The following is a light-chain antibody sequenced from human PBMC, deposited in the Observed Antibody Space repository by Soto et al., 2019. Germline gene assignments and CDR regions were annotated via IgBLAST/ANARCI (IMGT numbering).Light chain of an antibody. V-gene: IGKV3-20*01. Sequence: IVLTQSPGTLSLYPGETATLSCRASESLSQPSIAWYQQKPGQAPRLLISGVSGRATGIPDRFSGSGSGTDFTLPISGLEPEDVAVYFCQQFQSSLRTVGQENKVDIK. CDR2: GVS. J-gene: IGKJ1*01. CDR3: QQFQSSLRT. CDR1: ESLSQPS.